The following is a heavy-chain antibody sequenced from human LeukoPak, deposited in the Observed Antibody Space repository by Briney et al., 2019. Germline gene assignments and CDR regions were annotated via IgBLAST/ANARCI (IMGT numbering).Heavy chain of an antibody. CDR1: GFTVSIYS. V-gene: IGHV3-48*04. Sequence: GGSLRLSCAASGFTVSIYSLNWVRQAPGKGLEWVAYIGRSGDRTTKYADSVKGRFTISRDNAEDSLSLQMNSLRVEDTAVYYCAVPPLSGTGSSRPLAGVDVWGQGTTVTVSS. J-gene: IGHJ6*02. D-gene: IGHD3-10*01. CDR3: AVPPLSGTGSSRPLAGVDV. CDR2: IGRSGDRTT.